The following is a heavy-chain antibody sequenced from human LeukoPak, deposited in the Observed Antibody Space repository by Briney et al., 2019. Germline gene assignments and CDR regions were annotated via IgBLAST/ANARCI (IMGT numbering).Heavy chain of an antibody. V-gene: IGHV4-59*01. CDR1: GGSISSYY. CDR2: VYYSGST. CDR3: ARVRIGVAAAGTVFDY. J-gene: IGHJ4*02. Sequence: SETLSLTCTVSGGSISSYYWSWIRQPPGKGLEWIGYVYYSGSTSYNPSLKSRVTISVDASKNQFSLKLSSVTAADTAVYYCARVRIGVAAAGTVFDYWGQGTLVTVSS. D-gene: IGHD6-13*01.